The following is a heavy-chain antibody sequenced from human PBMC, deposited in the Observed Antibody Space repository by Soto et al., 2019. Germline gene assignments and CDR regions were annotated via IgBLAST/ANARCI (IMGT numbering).Heavy chain of an antibody. V-gene: IGHV5-10-1*01. CDR2: IDPSDSQT. CDR1: GYSFAGYW. J-gene: IGHJ4*02. CDR3: ARQIYDSDTGPNFQYYFDS. D-gene: IGHD3-22*01. Sequence: GESLKISCKVSGYSFAGYWITWVRQKPGKGLEWMGRIDPSDSQTYYSPSFRGHVTISATKSITTVFLQWSSLRASDTAMYYCARQIYDSDTGPNFQYYFDSWGQGTPVTVSS.